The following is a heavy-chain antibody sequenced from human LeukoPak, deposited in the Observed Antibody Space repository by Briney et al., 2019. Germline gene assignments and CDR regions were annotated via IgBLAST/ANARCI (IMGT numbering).Heavy chain of an antibody. CDR1: GYTFTDYY. D-gene: IGHD6-19*01. V-gene: IGHV1-8*03. Sequence: GASVKVSCKASGYTFTDYYLHWVRQAPGQGPEWMGWMNPNSGNTGYAQKFQSRVTITRNTSISTAYMELSSLRSEDTAVYYCARGVYSSGSYYYYYYYMDVWGKGTTVTVSS. CDR3: ARGVYSSGSYYYYYYYMDV. CDR2: MNPNSGNT. J-gene: IGHJ6*03.